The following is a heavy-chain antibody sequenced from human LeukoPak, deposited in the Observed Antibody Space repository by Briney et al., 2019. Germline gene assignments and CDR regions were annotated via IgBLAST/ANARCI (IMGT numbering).Heavy chain of an antibody. CDR3: ARDRGVPRPYYFDQ. CDR1: GGSVRSSSYY. CDR2: VHYNGST. J-gene: IGHJ4*02. Sequence: SETLSLTCTVSGGSVRSSSYYWGCIRQPPGKGLEWIGSVHYNGSTCYNPSLGGRVIMSIDTSKNQFSLKLTSVTAADTAMYYCARDRGVPRPYYFDQWGQGTLVTVSS. V-gene: IGHV4-39*07. D-gene: IGHD3-10*01.